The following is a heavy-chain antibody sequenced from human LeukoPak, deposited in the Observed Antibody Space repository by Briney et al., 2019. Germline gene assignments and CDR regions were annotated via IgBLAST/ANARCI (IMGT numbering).Heavy chain of an antibody. Sequence: GGSLRLSCAASGFTFSSYSMNRVRQAPGKGLEWVSSISSSSSYIYYADSVKGRFTISRDNAKNSLYLQMNSLRAEDTAVYYCARDSYPYSPSGAFDIWGQGTMVTVSS. CDR1: GFTFSSYS. CDR3: ARDSYPYSPSGAFDI. CDR2: ISSSSSYI. D-gene: IGHD5-12*01. V-gene: IGHV3-21*01. J-gene: IGHJ3*02.